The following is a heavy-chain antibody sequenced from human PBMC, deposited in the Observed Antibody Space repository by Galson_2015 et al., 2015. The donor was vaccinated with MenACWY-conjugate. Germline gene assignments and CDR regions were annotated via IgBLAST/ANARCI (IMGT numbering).Heavy chain of an antibody. CDR3: TRVGGYYRPGGDY. J-gene: IGHJ4*02. CDR1: GFTFSSYW. CDR2: INSDGSIG. V-gene: IGHV3-74*01. D-gene: IGHD2-8*01. Sequence: SLRLSCAASGFTFSSYWMHWVRQAPGKGLASVSRINSDGSIGTYADSVKGRFTISRDNAKNTLYLQMDSLRADDTAVYYCTRVGGYYRPGGDYWCQGTLVTVSS.